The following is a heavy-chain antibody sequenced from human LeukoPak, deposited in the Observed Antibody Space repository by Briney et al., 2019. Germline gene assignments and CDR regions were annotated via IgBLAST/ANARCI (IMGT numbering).Heavy chain of an antibody. CDR3: ARTYYDILTGYNPYFDY. D-gene: IGHD3-9*01. V-gene: IGHV3-21*01. J-gene: IGHJ4*02. Sequence: GGTLRLSCAASGFTFTSYGMSWVRQAPGKGLEWVSSITASSTAIYSADSVKGRFTISRDNAKNFLYLQMNSLRAEDTAVYYCARTYYDILTGYNPYFDYWGQGILVTVSS. CDR1: GFTFTSYG. CDR2: ITASSTAI.